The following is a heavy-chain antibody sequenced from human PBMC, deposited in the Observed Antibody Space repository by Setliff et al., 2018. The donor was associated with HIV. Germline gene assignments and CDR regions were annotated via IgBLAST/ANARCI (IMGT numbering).Heavy chain of an antibody. Sequence: GESLKISCRGSGYSFINNWIAWVRQMPGRGLEWIGIIYPHDSDARYNPSFQGQVTMSADRSINTAYLQWSSLKASDTGMYFSARLQHMGYWGQGTLVTVSS. CDR2: IYPHDSDA. V-gene: IGHV5-51*01. CDR3: ARLQHMGY. J-gene: IGHJ4*02. CDR1: GYSFINNW.